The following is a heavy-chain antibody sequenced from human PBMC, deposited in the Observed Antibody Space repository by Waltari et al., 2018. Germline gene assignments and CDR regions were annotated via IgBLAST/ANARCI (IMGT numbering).Heavy chain of an antibody. V-gene: IGHV4-39*01. CDR3: AGLLEWLFYMDV. CDR2: IYYSGST. J-gene: IGHJ6*03. Sequence: QLQLQESGPGLVKPSETLSLTCTFPRGSIRSSSSYWGWIRQPQGKGLEWLGSIYYSGSTYYNPSLKSRVTISVDTSKNQFSLKLSSVTAADTAVYYCAGLLEWLFYMDVWGKGTTVTVSS. CDR1: RGSIRSSSSY. D-gene: IGHD3-3*01.